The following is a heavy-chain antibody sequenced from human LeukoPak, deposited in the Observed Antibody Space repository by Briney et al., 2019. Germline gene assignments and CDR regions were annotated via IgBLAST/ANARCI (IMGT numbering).Heavy chain of an antibody. D-gene: IGHD6-13*01. CDR2: FIPIFGTA. CDR1: GGTFSSYA. V-gene: IGHV1-69*01. CDR3: ARRSTGIAAAGPTSFDY. Sequence: SSVKVSCKASGGTFSSYAISWVRQAPGQGLEWMGGFIPIFGTANYAQKFQGRVTITADESTSTAYMELSSLRSEDTAVYCCARRSTGIAAAGPTSFDYWGQGTLVTVSS. J-gene: IGHJ4*02.